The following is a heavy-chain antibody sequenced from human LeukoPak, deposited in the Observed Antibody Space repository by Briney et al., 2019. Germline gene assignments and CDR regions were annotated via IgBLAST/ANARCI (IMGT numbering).Heavy chain of an antibody. D-gene: IGHD2-21*02. CDR3: ARVGVSDCGGDCYDYYYYYMDV. V-gene: IGHV4-4*07. Sequence: PSETLSLTCTVSGGSISSYYWSWIRQPAGKGLEWIGRIYTSGSTNYNPSLKSRVTMSVDTSKNQFSLKLSSVTAADTAVYYCARVGVSDCGGDCYDYYYYYMDVWGKGTTVTVPS. J-gene: IGHJ6*03. CDR2: IYTSGST. CDR1: GGSISSYY.